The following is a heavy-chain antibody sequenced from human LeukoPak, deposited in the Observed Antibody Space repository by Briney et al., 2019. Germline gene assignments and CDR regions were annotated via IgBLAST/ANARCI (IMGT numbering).Heavy chain of an antibody. D-gene: IGHD2-21*01. V-gene: IGHV4-34*01. CDR1: GFTVSNYF. CDR3: ARGRALFD. CDR2: INHSGST. Sequence: GSLRLSCAASGFTVSNYFMNWVRQPPGKGLEWIGEINHSGSTNYNPSLKSRVTISFYTSKSQFSLKLSSVTAADTAVYYCARGRALFDWGQGTLVTVSS. J-gene: IGHJ4*02.